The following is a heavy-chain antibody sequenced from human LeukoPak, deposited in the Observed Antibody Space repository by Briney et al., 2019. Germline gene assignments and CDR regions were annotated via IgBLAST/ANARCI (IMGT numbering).Heavy chain of an antibody. CDR3: AKDPTDFDSSGQTYFDY. CDR2: IRYDGSNK. D-gene: IGHD3-22*01. V-gene: IGHV3-30*02. Sequence: GGSLRLSCAASGFTFSSYGMHWVRQAPGKGLEWVAFIRYDGSNKYYADSVKGRFTISRDNSKNTLYLQMNSLRAEDTAVYYCAKDPTDFDSSGQTYFDYWGQGNLVTVSS. J-gene: IGHJ4*02. CDR1: GFTFSSYG.